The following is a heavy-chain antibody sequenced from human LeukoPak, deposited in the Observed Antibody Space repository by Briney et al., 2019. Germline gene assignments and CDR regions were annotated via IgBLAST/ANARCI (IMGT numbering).Heavy chain of an antibody. J-gene: IGHJ4*02. V-gene: IGHV4-59*01. D-gene: IGHD3-3*01. Sequence: PSGTLSLTCTVSGGSISSYYWSWIRQPPGKGLEWIGYIYYSGSTNYNPSLKSRVTISVDTSNNQFSLKLSSVTAADTAVYYCARFGNYDFWSGYIDYWGQGTLVTVSS. CDR2: IYYSGST. CDR3: ARFGNYDFWSGYIDY. CDR1: GGSISSYY.